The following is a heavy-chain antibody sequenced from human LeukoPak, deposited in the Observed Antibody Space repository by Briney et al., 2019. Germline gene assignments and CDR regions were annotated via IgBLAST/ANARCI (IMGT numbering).Heavy chain of an antibody. V-gene: IGHV4-59*08. J-gene: IGHJ6*02. CDR1: GGSISSYY. D-gene: IGHD2-15*01. CDR3: ARHSIVGYYYYYYGMDV. CDR2: IYYSGST. Sequence: SATLSLTCTVSGGSISSYYWSWIRQPPGKGLEWIGYIYYSGSTNYNPSLKSRVTISVDTSKNQFSLKLSSVTAADTAVYYCARHSIVGYYYYYYGMDVWGQGTTVTVSS.